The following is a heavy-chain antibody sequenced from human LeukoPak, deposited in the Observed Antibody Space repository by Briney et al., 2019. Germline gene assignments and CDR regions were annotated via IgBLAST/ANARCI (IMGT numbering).Heavy chain of an antibody. D-gene: IGHD1-26*01. CDR1: GGSITDYY. V-gene: IGHV4-59*01. Sequence: PSETLSLTCTVSGGSITDYYWSWIRQPPGKGLEWIGYIYYSGNTNYNPSLKSRVTISVDTSTTQFSLRLSSVTAADTAMYYCARGGIKGSTGPRSFDYWGQGTLVTVSS. CDR3: ARGGIKGSTGPRSFDY. J-gene: IGHJ4*02. CDR2: IYYSGNT.